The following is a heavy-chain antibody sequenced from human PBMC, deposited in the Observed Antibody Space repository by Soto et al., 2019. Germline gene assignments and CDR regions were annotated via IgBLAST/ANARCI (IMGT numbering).Heavy chain of an antibody. CDR1: GGTFSSYT. D-gene: IGHD2-15*01. J-gene: IGHJ4*02. Sequence: QVQLVQSGAEVKKPGSSVNVSCKASGGTFSSYTISWVRQAPGQGLEWMGRIIPILGIANYAQKFQGRVTITADKSTSTAYMELSSLRSEDTAGYYCARDFKGGFDYWGQGTLVTVSS. V-gene: IGHV1-69*08. CDR3: ARDFKGGFDY. CDR2: IIPILGIA.